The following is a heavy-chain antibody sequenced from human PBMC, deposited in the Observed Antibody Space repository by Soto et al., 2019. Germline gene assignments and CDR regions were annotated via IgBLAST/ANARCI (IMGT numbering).Heavy chain of an antibody. V-gene: IGHV4-30-4*01. CDR3: ARVGTVLEIVTNNWFDP. Sequence: SETLSLTCTVSGGSIISGDYYWSWIRQPPGKGLEWIGYISASGSTYYNPSLKSRATTSLDTSKNQLSLLLTSVTAADTAVYYCARVGTVLEIVTNNWFDPWGQGTLVTVSS. J-gene: IGHJ5*02. CDR1: GGSIISGDYY. CDR2: ISASGST. D-gene: IGHD3-22*01.